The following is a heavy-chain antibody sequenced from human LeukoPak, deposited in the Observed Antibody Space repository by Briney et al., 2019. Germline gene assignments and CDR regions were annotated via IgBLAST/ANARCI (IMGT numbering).Heavy chain of an antibody. V-gene: IGHV3-53*01. Sequence: PGGSLRLSCAASGFTVSSNSMSWVRQAPGKGLEWVSVIYSGGSTYYADSVKGRFTISRDNSKNTLYLQMNSLRAEDTAVYYCARTDSSSWPPPLDYWGQGTLVTVSS. CDR1: GFTVSSNS. CDR2: IYSGGST. D-gene: IGHD6-13*01. J-gene: IGHJ4*02. CDR3: ARTDSSSWPPPLDY.